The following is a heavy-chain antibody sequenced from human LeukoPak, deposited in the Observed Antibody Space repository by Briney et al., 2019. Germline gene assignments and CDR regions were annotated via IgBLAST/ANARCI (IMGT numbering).Heavy chain of an antibody. D-gene: IGHD3-10*01. Sequence: GGPLRLSCAASGFIVSSNYMSWVRQAPGKGLEWVSVIYSGGSTYYADSVKGRFTISRDNSKNTLYLQMNSLRAEDTAVYYCAREVSMVRGVFDYWGQGTLVTVSS. CDR2: IYSGGST. J-gene: IGHJ4*02. CDR3: AREVSMVRGVFDY. V-gene: IGHV3-53*01. CDR1: GFIVSSNY.